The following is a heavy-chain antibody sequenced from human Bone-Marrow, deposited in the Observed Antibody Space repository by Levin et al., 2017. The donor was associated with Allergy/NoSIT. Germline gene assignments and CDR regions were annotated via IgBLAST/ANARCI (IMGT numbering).Heavy chain of an antibody. D-gene: IGHD1-1*01. V-gene: IGHV4-39*01. CDR2: IYYSGSS. Sequence: PSETLSLTCTVSGGSISSTGYYWGWIRQPPGKGLEWIGSIYYSGSSYSNPSLKSRVTISVDTSKNQFSLKVSSVTAVGTAVYDCARLRGYNEGHSDYWGEGTLVTVSA. CDR1: GGSISSTGYY. J-gene: IGHJ4*02. CDR3: ARLRGYNEGHSDY.